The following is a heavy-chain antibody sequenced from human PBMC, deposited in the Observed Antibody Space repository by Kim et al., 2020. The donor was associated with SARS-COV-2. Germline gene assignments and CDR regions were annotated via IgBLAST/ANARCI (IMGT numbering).Heavy chain of an antibody. Sequence: SVKVSCKASGGTFSSYAISWVRQAPGQGLEWMGGIIHIFGTANYAQKFQGRVTITADESTSTAYMELSSLRSEDTAVYYCARDKTRSGWSFLMDYWGQGTLVTVSS. CDR3: ARDKTRSGWSFLMDY. J-gene: IGHJ4*02. V-gene: IGHV1-69*13. CDR2: IIHIFGTA. CDR1: GGTFSSYA. D-gene: IGHD6-19*01.